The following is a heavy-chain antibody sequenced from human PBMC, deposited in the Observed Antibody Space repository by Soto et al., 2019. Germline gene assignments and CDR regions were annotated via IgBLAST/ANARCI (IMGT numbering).Heavy chain of an antibody. CDR3: ARDLGGYVHLWDKSNY. Sequence: QVQLVESGGGVVQPGASLRLSCAASGFRFSGFAMHWVRQAPGKGLEWVAVTSFDASETFYVDSVKGRFSISRDDSHNTMFLQMNGLRPEDTCIYYCARDLGGYVHLWDKSNYWGQGTLVNVSS. J-gene: IGHJ4*02. V-gene: IGHV3-30*04. CDR1: GFRFSGFA. D-gene: IGHD5-12*01. CDR2: TSFDASET.